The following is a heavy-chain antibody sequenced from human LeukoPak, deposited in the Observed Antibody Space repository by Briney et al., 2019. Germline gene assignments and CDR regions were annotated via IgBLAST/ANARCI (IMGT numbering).Heavy chain of an antibody. CDR1: GYTFTGYY. Sequence: GASVKVSCKASGYTFTGYYMHWVRQAPGQGLEWMGWINPNSGGTNYAQQFQGRVTMTRDTSISTAYMELSRLRSDDTAVYYCARDSYYYDSSGYSDYWGQGTLVTVSS. J-gene: IGHJ4*02. CDR2: INPNSGGT. V-gene: IGHV1-2*02. CDR3: ARDSYYYDSSGYSDY. D-gene: IGHD3-22*01.